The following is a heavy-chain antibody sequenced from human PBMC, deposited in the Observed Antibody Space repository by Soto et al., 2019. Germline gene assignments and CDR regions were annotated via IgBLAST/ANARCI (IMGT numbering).Heavy chain of an antibody. Sequence: QPGGSLRLSCAASGFTFSSYGTHWVRQAPGKGLEWVAVIWYDGSNKYYADSVKGRFTISRDNSKNTLYLQMNSLRAEDTAVYYCAREARYYDILTGYYRGGRYYYYVMDVWGQGTPATVSS. CDR2: IWYDGSNK. CDR1: GFTFSSYG. J-gene: IGHJ6*02. CDR3: AREARYYDILTGYYRGGRYYYYVMDV. V-gene: IGHV3-33*01. D-gene: IGHD3-9*01.